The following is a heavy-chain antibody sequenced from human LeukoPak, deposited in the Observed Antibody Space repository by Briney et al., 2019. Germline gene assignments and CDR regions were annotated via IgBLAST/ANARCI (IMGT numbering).Heavy chain of an antibody. CDR3: ARPNYYDSSGYQY. CDR2: ISSSSSYV. Sequence: GGSLRLSCAASGFTFSSYGMNWVRQAPGKGLEWVSSISSSSSYVYYADSVKGRFTISRDNAKNSLYLQMNSLRAEDTAVYYCARPNYYDSSGYQYWGQGTLVTVSS. V-gene: IGHV3-21*01. J-gene: IGHJ4*02. CDR1: GFTFSSYG. D-gene: IGHD3-22*01.